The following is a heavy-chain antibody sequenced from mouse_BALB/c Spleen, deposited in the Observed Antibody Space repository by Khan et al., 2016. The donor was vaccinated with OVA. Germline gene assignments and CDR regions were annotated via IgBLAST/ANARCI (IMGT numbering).Heavy chain of an antibody. CDR3: TRSVYYAYAYAMDY. V-gene: IGHV3-2*02. CDR1: GYSITSDFA. Sequence: EVQLQESGPGLVKPSQSLSLTCTVTGYSITSDFAWNWVRQFPGNKLEWMGYISFSGTTSYDPSLKSRLSITRDTSKNQFVLQLSSVNTEDTATYYCTRSVYYAYAYAMDYGGQGTSVTVSS. D-gene: IGHD2-2*01. CDR2: ISFSGTT. J-gene: IGHJ4*01.